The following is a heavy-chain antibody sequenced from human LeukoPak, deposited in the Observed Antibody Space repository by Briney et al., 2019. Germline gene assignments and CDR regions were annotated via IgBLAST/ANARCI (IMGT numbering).Heavy chain of an antibody. D-gene: IGHD1-26*01. CDR3: AREVINTESYFLFCDY. Sequence: ASVKVSCTASGYTFLGYYIDSGRQTPGQGLECMGGINPNWGGTNSVQRFQGRVTMTRDTPYKTAYMELSSLTSDDVAVYYCAREVINTESYFLFCDYWGQGALVTVSS. CDR1: GYTFLGYY. J-gene: IGHJ4*02. V-gene: IGHV1-2*02. CDR2: INPNWGGT.